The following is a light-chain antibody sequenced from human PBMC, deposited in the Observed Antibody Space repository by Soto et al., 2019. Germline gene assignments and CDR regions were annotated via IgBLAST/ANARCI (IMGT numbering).Light chain of an antibody. CDR2: GAS. J-gene: IGKJ1*01. CDR3: QQYNNWPWT. V-gene: IGKV3-15*01. Sequence: EVVMTQSQATLSVSPGGRSTLSFMASQSISDTLAWYQQKPGQAPRLLIYGASARATGFPARFSGSGSGTDFTLTISSLQSEDFAVYYCQQYNNWPWTFGQGTKVDIK. CDR1: QSISDT.